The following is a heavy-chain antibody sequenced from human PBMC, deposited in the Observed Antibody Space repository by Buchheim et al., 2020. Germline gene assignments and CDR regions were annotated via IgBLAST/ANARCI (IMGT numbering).Heavy chain of an antibody. CDR3: ARSYSGYDMYYFDY. V-gene: IGHV4-61*02. CDR2: IYTSGST. D-gene: IGHD5-12*01. CDR1: GGSISSGSYY. J-gene: IGHJ4*02. Sequence: QVQLQESGPGLVKPSQTLSLTCTVSGGSISSGSYYWSWIRQPAGKGLEWIGRIYTSGSTNYNPSLKSRVTISVDTTKNQVSLKLSSVTAADTAVYYCARSYSGYDMYYFDYWGQGTL.